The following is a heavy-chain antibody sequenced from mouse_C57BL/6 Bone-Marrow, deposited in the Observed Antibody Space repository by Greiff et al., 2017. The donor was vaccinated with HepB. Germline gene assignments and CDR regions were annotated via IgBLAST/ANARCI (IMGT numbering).Heavy chain of an antibody. V-gene: IGHV1-69*01. CDR2: IDPSDSYT. D-gene: IGHD1-1*01. CDR3: ARPRILFATVDYYAMDY. CDR1: GYTFTSYW. Sequence: QVQLQQPGAELVMPGASVKLSCKASGYTFTSYWMHWVKQRPGQGLEWIGEIDPSDSYTNYNQKFKGKSTLTVDKSSSTAYMQLSSLTSEDSAVYYCARPRILFATVDYYAMDYWGQGTSVTVSS. J-gene: IGHJ4*01.